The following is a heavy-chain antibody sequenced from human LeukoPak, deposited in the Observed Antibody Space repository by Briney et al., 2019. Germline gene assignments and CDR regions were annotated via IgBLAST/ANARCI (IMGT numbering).Heavy chain of an antibody. D-gene: IGHD3-3*01. V-gene: IGHV3-21*01. CDR2: ISSSSYI. CDR3: ARDNARLRFLEWLPDPNFDY. CDR1: GFTFSSYS. J-gene: IGHJ4*02. Sequence: TGGSLRLSCAASGFTFSSYSMNWVRQAPGKGLEWVSSISSSSYIYYADSVKGRFTISRDNAKNSLYLQMNSLRAEDTAVYYCARDNARLRFLEWLPDPNFDYWGQGTLVTVSS.